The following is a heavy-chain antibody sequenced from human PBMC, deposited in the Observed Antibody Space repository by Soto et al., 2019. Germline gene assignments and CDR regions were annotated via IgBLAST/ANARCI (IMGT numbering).Heavy chain of an antibody. CDR1: GFTFSEYS. Sequence: GGSLRLSCSASGFTFSEYSMYWVRQAPGKGLQYVSTISSDGDITYYADSVKGRFTISRDNSKNTLYPQMNSLRPEDTAVYYCVKVSTFYDILTGYYSTNFFDPWGQGTLVTVSS. CDR2: ISSDGDIT. D-gene: IGHD3-9*01. CDR3: VKVSTFYDILTGYYSTNFFDP. J-gene: IGHJ5*02. V-gene: IGHV3-64D*06.